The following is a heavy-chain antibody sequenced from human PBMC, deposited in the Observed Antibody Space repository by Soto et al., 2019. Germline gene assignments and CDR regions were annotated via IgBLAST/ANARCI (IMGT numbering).Heavy chain of an antibody. CDR3: AVGRRKKSGSNTWFDP. J-gene: IGHJ5*02. Sequence: EVQLLASEGGLVQPGGSLRLSCTASGVTISSYAMNWVRQAPGKGLEWVSTISDTGGATFYAGSVKGRFTISRDNSKNTVYLQMRSLRVEDTAVYFCAVGRRKKSGSNTWFDPWGRGTLVTVSS. CDR1: GVTISSYA. CDR2: ISDTGGAT. V-gene: IGHV3-23*01. D-gene: IGHD3-3*01.